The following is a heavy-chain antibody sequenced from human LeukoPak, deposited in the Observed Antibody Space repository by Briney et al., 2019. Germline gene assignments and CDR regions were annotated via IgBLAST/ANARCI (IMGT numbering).Heavy chain of an antibody. Sequence: ASVKVSCKASGGTFSSYAISWVRQAPGQGLEWMGGIIPIFGTANYAQKFQGRVTITADESTSTAYMELSSLRSGDTAVYYCARVVEMATKNWFDPWGQGTLVTVSS. V-gene: IGHV1-69*13. D-gene: IGHD5-24*01. CDR1: GGTFSSYA. CDR2: IIPIFGTA. CDR3: ARVVEMATKNWFDP. J-gene: IGHJ5*02.